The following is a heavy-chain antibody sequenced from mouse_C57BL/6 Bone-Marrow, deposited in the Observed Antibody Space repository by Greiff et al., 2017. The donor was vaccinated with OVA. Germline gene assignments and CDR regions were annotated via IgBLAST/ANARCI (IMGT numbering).Heavy chain of an antibody. CDR1: GYTFTSYW. CDR2: IYPGSGST. V-gene: IGHV1-55*01. Sequence: QVQLQQPGAELVKPGASVKMSCKASGYTFTSYWITWVKQRPGQGLEWIGDIYPGSGSTNYTEKFKSKATLTVDTSSSTAYMQLSSLTSEDSAVYYCAGLPYYYGSTSFAYWGQGTLVTVSA. D-gene: IGHD1-1*01. J-gene: IGHJ3*01. CDR3: AGLPYYYGSTSFAY.